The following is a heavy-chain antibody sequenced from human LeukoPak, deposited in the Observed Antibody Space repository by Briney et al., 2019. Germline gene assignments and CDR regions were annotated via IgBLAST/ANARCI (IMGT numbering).Heavy chain of an antibody. Sequence: GSLSLSCAASGFTFSDYNMHWVRQAPGKGLEWVAVISYDGSNKYYAAVKGRFTISRDNAKNSLYLQMNSLRAEDTAVYYCAELGITMIGGVWGKGTTVTISS. V-gene: IGHV3-30*18. CDR3: AELGITMIGGV. D-gene: IGHD3-10*02. CDR1: GFTFSDYN. CDR2: ISYDGSNK. J-gene: IGHJ6*04.